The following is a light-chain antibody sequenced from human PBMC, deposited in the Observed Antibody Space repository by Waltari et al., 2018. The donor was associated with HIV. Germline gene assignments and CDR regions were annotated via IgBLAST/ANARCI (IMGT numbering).Light chain of an antibody. J-gene: IGKJ2*01. CDR2: RAS. CDR3: QQYNNWPPYT. V-gene: IGKV3-15*01. CDR1: QSVSIN. Sequence: EIVMTQSPATLSVSAGESVTLSCRASQSVSINVAWYQQRPGQGPRLLIYRASTRATNVPARFSGGGSGTEFTLSISSLQSEDFAVYYCQQYNNWPPYTFGQGTKLELK.